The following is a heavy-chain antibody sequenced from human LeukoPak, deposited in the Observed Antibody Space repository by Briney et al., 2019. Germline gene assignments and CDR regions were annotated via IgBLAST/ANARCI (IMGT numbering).Heavy chain of an antibody. CDR2: INSGGNSK. V-gene: IGHV3-48*01. J-gene: IGHJ5*02. Sequence: PGGSLRLSCAASGFTFSSYSMHWVRQAPGKGLGWVSDINSGGNSKYYADSVKGRFTISRDNVKNSLSLQMNSLKFEDTALYYCARGPRDYGGNPARNWFDPWGQETLVTVSS. CDR3: ARGPRDYGGNPARNWFDP. CDR1: GFTFSSYS. D-gene: IGHD4-23*01.